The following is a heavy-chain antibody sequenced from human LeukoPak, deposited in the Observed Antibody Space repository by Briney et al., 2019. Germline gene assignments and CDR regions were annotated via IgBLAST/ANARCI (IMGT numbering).Heavy chain of an antibody. CDR1: GFTFSSYS. CDR2: ISSTGGTA. CDR3: AKDAAANVDYPYYFDY. J-gene: IGHJ4*02. Sequence: GGSLRLSCAASGFTFSSYSMNWVRQAPGKGLEWVSAISSTGGTAYYADSVKGRFTISRDNSKNTLYLQMNSLRAEDTAVYYCAKDAAANVDYPYYFDYWGQGALVTVSS. D-gene: IGHD4-11*01. V-gene: IGHV3-23*01.